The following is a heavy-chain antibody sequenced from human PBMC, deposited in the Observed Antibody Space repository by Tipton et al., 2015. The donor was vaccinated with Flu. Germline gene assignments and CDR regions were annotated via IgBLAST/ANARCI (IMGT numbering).Heavy chain of an antibody. CDR2: ISAYNGNT. D-gene: IGHD4-17*01. CDR3: ARVHYGDYVLYYFDY. V-gene: IGHV1-18*04. CDR1: GYTFTSYG. Sequence: VQLVQSGAEVKKPGASVKVSCKASGYTFTSYGISWVRQAPGQGLEWMGWISAYNGNTNYAQKLQGRVTMTTGTSTSTAYMELRSLRSDDTAVYYCARVHYGDYVLYYFDYWGQGTLVTVSS. J-gene: IGHJ4*02.